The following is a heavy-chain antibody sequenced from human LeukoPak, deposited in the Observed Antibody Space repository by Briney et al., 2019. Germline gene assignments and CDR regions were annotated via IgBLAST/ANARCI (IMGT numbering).Heavy chain of an antibody. D-gene: IGHD6-19*01. J-gene: IGHJ4*02. CDR1: GFTFNNYG. CDR3: AKGYSSGWYVIDY. Sequence: QPGGSLRLSCAASGFTFNNYGMGWVRQTPGKGLEWVATIGTSGANTYHADSVKGRFTISRDNSKNTLYLQMNSLRAEDTAVYYCAKGYSSGWYVIDYWGQGTLVTVSS. CDR2: IGTSGANT. V-gene: IGHV3-23*01.